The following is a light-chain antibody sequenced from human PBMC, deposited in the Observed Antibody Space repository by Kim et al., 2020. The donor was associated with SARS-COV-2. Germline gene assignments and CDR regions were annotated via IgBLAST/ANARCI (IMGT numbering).Light chain of an antibody. CDR2: SDG. V-gene: IGLV3-21*02. J-gene: IGLJ2*01. CDR1: NHDNPG. Sequence: APGETAHIACEGPNHDNPGVPWYQQKAGQAPVLVVTSDGDRPSGIPERFSGSNSRTTATLTISRVEAGDEADYYCQVWDSPGGQQVFGGGTQLTVL. CDR3: QVWDSPGGQQV.